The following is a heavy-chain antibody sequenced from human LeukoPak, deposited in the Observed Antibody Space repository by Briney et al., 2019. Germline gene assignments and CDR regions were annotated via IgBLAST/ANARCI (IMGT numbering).Heavy chain of an antibody. V-gene: IGHV3-30*01. CDR2: ISYDGSKK. D-gene: IGHD3-22*01. CDR3: ARDVSGHYSFDY. Sequence: GGSLRLSCAASGFTFSSYGIHWVRQAPGKGPEWVALISYDGSKKYYADSVKGRFTISRDNSKKTLDLQMNGLRVEDMAVYYCARDVSGHYSFDYWGQGTLVTVSS. CDR1: GFTFSSYG. J-gene: IGHJ4*02.